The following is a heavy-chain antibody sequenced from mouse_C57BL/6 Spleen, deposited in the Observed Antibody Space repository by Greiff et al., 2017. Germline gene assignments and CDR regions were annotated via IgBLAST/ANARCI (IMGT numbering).Heavy chain of an antibody. CDR2: IYPGSGST. D-gene: IGHD1-1*01. Sequence: QVQLQQPGAELVKPGASVKMSCKASGYTFTSYWITWVKQRPGQGLEWIGDIYPGSGSTNYNEKFKSKATLTVDTSSSTAYMQLSSLTAEDSAVYYCAREGTTVVSDYWGQGTTLTVSS. V-gene: IGHV1-55*01. CDR1: GYTFTSYW. J-gene: IGHJ2*01. CDR3: AREGTTVVSDY.